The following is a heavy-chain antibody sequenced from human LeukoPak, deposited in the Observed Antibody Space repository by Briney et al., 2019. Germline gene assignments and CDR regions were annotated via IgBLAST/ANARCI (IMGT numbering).Heavy chain of an antibody. CDR3: ARASSSGYYYHFFDY. D-gene: IGHD3-22*01. CDR1: GGSFSGYY. CDR2: INHSGST. V-gene: IGHV4-34*01. Sequence: SETLSLTCAVYGGSFSGYYWSWIRQPPGKGLEWIGEINHSGSTNYNPSLKSRVTISVDTSKNQFSLKLSSVTAADTAVYYCARASSSGYYYHFFDYWGQGTLVTVSS. J-gene: IGHJ4*02.